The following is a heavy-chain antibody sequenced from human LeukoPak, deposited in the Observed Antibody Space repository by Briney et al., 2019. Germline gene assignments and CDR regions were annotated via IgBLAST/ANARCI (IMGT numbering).Heavy chain of an antibody. CDR2: IDPSDSYT. V-gene: IGHV5-10-1*01. Sequence: GESLKISCKGSGYSFTSYWISWVRQMPGKGLEWMGRIDPSDSYTNYSPSFQGHVTISADKSISTAYLQRSSLKASDTAMYYCAKDGQEVATRYWGQGTLVTVSS. CDR3: AKDGQEVATRY. J-gene: IGHJ4*02. D-gene: IGHD5-12*01. CDR1: GYSFTSYW.